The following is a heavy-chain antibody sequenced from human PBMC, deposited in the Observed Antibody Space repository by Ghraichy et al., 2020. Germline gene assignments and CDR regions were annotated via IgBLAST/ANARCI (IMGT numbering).Heavy chain of an antibody. J-gene: IGHJ3*02. V-gene: IGHV4-39*01. CDR2: IYYSGST. D-gene: IGHD1-14*01. Sequence: ESLNISCTLSGGSISSSSYYWGWIRQPPGKGLEWIGSIYYSGSTYYNPSLKSRVTISVDTSKNQFSLKLSSVTAADTAVYYCARRSPGEYDAFDIWGQGTMVTVSS. CDR1: GGSISSSSYY. CDR3: ARRSPGEYDAFDI.